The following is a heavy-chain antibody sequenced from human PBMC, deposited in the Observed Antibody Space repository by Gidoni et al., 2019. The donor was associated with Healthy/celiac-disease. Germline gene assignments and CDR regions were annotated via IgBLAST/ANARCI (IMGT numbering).Heavy chain of an antibody. CDR1: GFPFSSYA. Sequence: EVQLLESGGGLVQPGGSLRPSCAASGFPFSSYAMSWVRQAPGKGREWVSASSGSGGSTYYADSVKGRFTISRDNSKNTLYLQMNSLRAEDTAVYYCAKRQYCGGDCWGFFDYWGQGTLVTVSS. V-gene: IGHV3-23*01. D-gene: IGHD2-21*01. CDR3: AKRQYCGGDCWGFFDY. J-gene: IGHJ4*02. CDR2: SSGSGGST.